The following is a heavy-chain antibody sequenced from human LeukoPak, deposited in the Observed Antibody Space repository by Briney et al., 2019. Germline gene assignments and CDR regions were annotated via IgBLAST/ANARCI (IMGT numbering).Heavy chain of an antibody. D-gene: IGHD6-6*01. Sequence: PSETLSLTCTVSGGSISSYYWSWIRQPPGKGLEWIGYIYYSGSTNYNPSLKSRVTISVDTSKNQFSLKLSSVTAADTAVYYCARDLSNNWFAPWGQGTLLTAYS. CDR3: ARDLSNNWFAP. CDR1: GGSISSYY. J-gene: IGHJ5*02. V-gene: IGHV4-59*01. CDR2: IYYSGST.